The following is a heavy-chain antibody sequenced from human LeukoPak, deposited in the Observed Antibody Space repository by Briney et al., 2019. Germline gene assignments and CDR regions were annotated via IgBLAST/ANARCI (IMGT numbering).Heavy chain of an antibody. Sequence: GGSLRLSCAASGFTFSSYGMHWVRQAPGKGLEGVAVISYDGSNKYYADSVKGRFTISRDNSKNTLYLQMNSLRAEDTAVYYCAKDGARGDFDYWGQGTLVTVSS. V-gene: IGHV3-30*18. D-gene: IGHD3-10*01. CDR3: AKDGARGDFDY. CDR2: ISYDGSNK. J-gene: IGHJ4*02. CDR1: GFTFSSYG.